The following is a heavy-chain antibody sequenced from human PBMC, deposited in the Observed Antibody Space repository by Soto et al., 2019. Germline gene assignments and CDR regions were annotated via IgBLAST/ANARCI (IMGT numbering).Heavy chain of an antibody. V-gene: IGHV4-30-4*01. J-gene: IGHJ2*01. CDR3: ARESMPLTNDRNFDL. Sequence: QVQLQESGPGLVKPSETLSLTCTVSGGSINGGVHSWSWIRQPPGKGLEWIGHIFDSGSTYYNPSLKRRLTLSVDTPKNQSSVRLSYMTAADTAVYYWARESMPLTNDRNFDLGGRATLVTVSS. CDR2: IFDSGST. CDR1: GGSINGGVHS. D-gene: IGHD2-8*01.